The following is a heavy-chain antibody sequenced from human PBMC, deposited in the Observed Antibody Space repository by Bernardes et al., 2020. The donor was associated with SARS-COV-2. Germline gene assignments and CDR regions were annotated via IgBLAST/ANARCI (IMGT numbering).Heavy chain of an antibody. Sequence: GSTDYADSVKGRVTISRDNSKNTLPLQMNSLRREDTAVDYGAKDAYSSGWYEGDLDAFDIWGQGTMVTVSS. CDR2: GST. CDR3: AKDAYSSGWYEGDLDAFDI. D-gene: IGHD6-19*01. J-gene: IGHJ3*02. V-gene: IGHV3-23*01.